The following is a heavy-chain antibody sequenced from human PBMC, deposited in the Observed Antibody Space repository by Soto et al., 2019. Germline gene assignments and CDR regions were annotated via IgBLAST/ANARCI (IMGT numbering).Heavy chain of an antibody. Sequence: QVQLVQSGAEVKKPGASVKVSCKASGYTFTSYGINWVRQAPGQGLEWMGWISAYNGNTNYAQSLQGRVTMTRDTSTSTAYMEVRSLGSEDTAMYYCARGLGLSGTRDYWGQGTLVTVSS. CDR2: ISAYNGNT. CDR3: ARGLGLSGTRDY. D-gene: IGHD1-1*01. V-gene: IGHV1-18*04. CDR1: GYTFTSYG. J-gene: IGHJ4*02.